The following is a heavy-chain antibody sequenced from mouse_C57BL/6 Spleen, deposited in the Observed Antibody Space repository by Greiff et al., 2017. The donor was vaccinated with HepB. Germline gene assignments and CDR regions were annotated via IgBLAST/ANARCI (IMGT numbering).Heavy chain of an antibody. J-gene: IGHJ2*01. D-gene: IGHD3-3*01. V-gene: IGHV5-6*02. CDR2: ISSGGSYT. CDR1: GFTFSSYG. CDR3: ARHEEGRGFDY. Sequence: EVMLVESGGDLVKPGGSLKLSCAASGFTFSSYGMSWVRQTPDKRLEWVATISSGGSYTYYPDSVKGRFTISRDNAKNTLYLQMSSLKSEDTAMYYCARHEEGRGFDYWGQGTTLTVSS.